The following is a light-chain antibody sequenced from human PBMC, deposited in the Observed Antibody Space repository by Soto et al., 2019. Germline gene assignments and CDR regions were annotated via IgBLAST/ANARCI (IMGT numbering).Light chain of an antibody. CDR2: AAS. CDR1: QDISNY. V-gene: IGKV1-33*01. Sequence: DIQMTQSPSSLSASVGDRVTITCQASQDISNYLNWYQQKPGKAPKLLIYAASNLETGVPSRFSGSGYRTDFTFTISSLQPEDIATYYCQQYDNLPITFGQGTRLEIK. J-gene: IGKJ5*01. CDR3: QQYDNLPIT.